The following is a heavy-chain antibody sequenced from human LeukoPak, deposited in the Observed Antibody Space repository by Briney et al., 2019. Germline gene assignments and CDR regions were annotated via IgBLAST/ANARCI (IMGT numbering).Heavy chain of an antibody. Sequence: SETLSLTCTVSGGSISGYYWSWIRQPAGKGLEWIGRIYTSGSTNYNPSLKSRVTMSVDTSKNQFSLKLSSVTAADTAVYYCARGHCSSTSCYSYYYYYYYMDVWGKGTTVTVSS. CDR2: IYTSGST. CDR3: ARGHCSSTSCYSYYYYYYYMDV. J-gene: IGHJ6*03. V-gene: IGHV4-4*07. D-gene: IGHD2-2*01. CDR1: GGSISGYY.